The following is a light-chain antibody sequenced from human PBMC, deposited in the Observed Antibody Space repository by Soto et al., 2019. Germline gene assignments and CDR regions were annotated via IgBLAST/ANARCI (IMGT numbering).Light chain of an antibody. V-gene: IGKV1-5*03. Sequence: DIQMTQFPSTLSASVGDRVTITCRASQSISNWLAWYQQKPGKAPKLLIYKASSLESGVPSRFSGSGSGTEFTLTISSLQPDDFATYYCQHYNIYPWTFGQGTKVEIK. J-gene: IGKJ1*01. CDR1: QSISNW. CDR3: QHYNIYPWT. CDR2: KAS.